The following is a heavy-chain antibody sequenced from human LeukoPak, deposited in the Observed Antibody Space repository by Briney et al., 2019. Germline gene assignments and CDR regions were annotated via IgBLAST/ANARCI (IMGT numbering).Heavy chain of an antibody. D-gene: IGHD6-19*01. CDR3: AHSSVGSSGWSDLDY. V-gene: IGHV2-5*02. CDR2: IYWDDDE. CDR1: GFSLSTSGVA. J-gene: IGHJ4*02. Sequence: SGPTLVKPTQTLTLTCAFSGFSLSTSGVAVGWIRQPPGKPLEWPAFIYWDDDERYSPSLRSRLTIIKDTSKNQVVLTMTNMDPVDTATYYCAHSSVGSSGWSDLDYWGQGTLVTVSS.